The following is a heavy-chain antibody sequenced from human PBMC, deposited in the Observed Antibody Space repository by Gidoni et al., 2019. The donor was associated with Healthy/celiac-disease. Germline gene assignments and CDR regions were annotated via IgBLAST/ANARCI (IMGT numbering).Heavy chain of an antibody. Sequence: QVQLQESGPGLVKPSETLSLTCTVSGDSISSYYWSWIRQPPGKGLEWIGYIYYSGSTNYNPSLKSRVTISVDTSKNQFSLKLSSVTAADTAVYYCARVQQQLSYILDYWGQGTLVTVSS. V-gene: IGHV4-59*01. CDR1: GDSISSYY. CDR2: IYYSGST. J-gene: IGHJ4*02. D-gene: IGHD6-13*01. CDR3: ARVQQQLSYILDY.